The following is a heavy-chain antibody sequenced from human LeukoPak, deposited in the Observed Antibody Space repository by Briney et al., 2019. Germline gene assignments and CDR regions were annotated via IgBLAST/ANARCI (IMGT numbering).Heavy chain of an antibody. CDR2: ISSSGSTI. D-gene: IGHD3-10*01. CDR1: GFTFSDYY. V-gene: IGHV3-11*01. CDR3: ARARGSYSFDY. Sequence: GGSLRLSCAASGFTFSDYYMGWMRQAPGKGLEWVSYISSSGSTIYYAASVKGRFTLSRDNAKDSLYLQMNSLRAEDTAVYYCARARGSYSFDYWGQGTLVTVSS. J-gene: IGHJ4*02.